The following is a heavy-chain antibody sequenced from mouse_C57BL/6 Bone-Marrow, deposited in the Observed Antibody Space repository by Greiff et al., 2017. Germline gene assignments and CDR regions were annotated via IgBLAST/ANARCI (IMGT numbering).Heavy chain of an antibody. CDR2: IYPGSGST. J-gene: IGHJ4*01. V-gene: IGHV1-55*01. D-gene: IGHD1-1*01. CDR3: AITTDYYYAMDY. Sequence: VHLVEPGAELVKPGASVKMSCKASGYTFTSYWITWVKQRPGQGLEWIGDIYPGSGSTNYNEKFKSKATLTVDTSSSTAYMQLSSLTSEDSAVYYCAITTDYYYAMDYWGQGTSVTVSS. CDR1: GYTFTSYW.